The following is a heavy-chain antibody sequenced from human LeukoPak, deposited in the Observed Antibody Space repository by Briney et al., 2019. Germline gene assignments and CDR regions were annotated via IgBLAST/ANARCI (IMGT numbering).Heavy chain of an antibody. CDR3: AKSSKAVMYYFDY. J-gene: IGHJ4*02. CDR1: GLTFSSYA. CDR2: ISGIGGSA. Sequence: GGSLRLSCAASGLTFSSYAMTWVSQAPGKRLEWVSAISGIGGSAFYADFVKGRFTISRDNSKNTLYLQMNSLRAEDTAVYYCAKSSKAVMYYFDYWGQGTQVTVSS. V-gene: IGHV3-23*01. D-gene: IGHD3-16*01.